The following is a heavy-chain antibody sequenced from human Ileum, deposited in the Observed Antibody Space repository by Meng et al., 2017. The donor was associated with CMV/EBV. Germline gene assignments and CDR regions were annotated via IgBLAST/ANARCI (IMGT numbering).Heavy chain of an antibody. CDR1: GLTFRDAW. Sequence: GGSLRLSCAASGLTFRDAWMSWVRQAPGKGLEWVGRIKSSTDGGTIDYAAPVKGRFTIARDDSKNSLYLQMNSLKTEDTAVYYCTAGTGKTDFDYWGQGTLVTSPQ. CDR2: IKSSTDGGTI. V-gene: IGHV3-15*01. CDR3: TAGTGKTDFDY. J-gene: IGHJ4*02. D-gene: IGHD1-1*01.